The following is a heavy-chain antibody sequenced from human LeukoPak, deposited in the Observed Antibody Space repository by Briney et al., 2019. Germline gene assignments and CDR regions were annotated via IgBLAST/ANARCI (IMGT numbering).Heavy chain of an antibody. D-gene: IGHD1-1*01. V-gene: IGHV3-11*05. CDR3: ARDCSYDRYNWFDP. J-gene: IGHJ5*02. Sequence: GGSLRLSCAASGFTFSDYYMSWIGQAPGKGLEWVSYISSSSSYTNYADSVKGRFTISRDNAKNSLYLQMNSLRAEDTAVYYCARDCSYDRYNWFDPWGQGTLVTVSS. CDR1: GFTFSDYY. CDR2: ISSSSSYT.